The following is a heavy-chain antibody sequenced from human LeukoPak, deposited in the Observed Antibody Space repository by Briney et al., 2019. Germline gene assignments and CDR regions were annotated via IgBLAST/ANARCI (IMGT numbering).Heavy chain of an antibody. D-gene: IGHD3-10*01. CDR2: IYYSGST. CDR3: ARHAAGTGIGGPFDI. J-gene: IGHJ3*02. CDR1: GGSISSYY. Sequence: PSETLSLTCTVSGGSISSYYWSWIRQPPGKGLEWIGYIYYSGSTNYNPSLKSRVAISVDPSMNQFSLKLSSVTASHTAVYYCARHAAGTGIGGPFDIWGQGTVVTVSS. V-gene: IGHV4-59*08.